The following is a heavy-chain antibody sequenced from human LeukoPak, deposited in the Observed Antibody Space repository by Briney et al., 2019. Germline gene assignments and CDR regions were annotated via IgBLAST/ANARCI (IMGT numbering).Heavy chain of an antibody. D-gene: IGHD5-12*01. CDR2: VYYTGST. Sequence: SETLSLTCTVSGDSIGRYSWNWIRQPPGKGLEWIGYVYYTGSTNYHPSLKSRVSILVDTSKNQFSLTMSSVTAADTAVYYCARDLGSGYDYWFDPWGQGTLVTVSS. CDR1: GDSIGRYS. CDR3: ARDLGSGYDYWFDP. J-gene: IGHJ5*02. V-gene: IGHV4-59*12.